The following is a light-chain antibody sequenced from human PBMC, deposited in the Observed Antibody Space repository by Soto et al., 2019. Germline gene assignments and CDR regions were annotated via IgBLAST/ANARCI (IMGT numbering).Light chain of an antibody. J-gene: IGLJ2*01. CDR3: SSYTSSSTVV. V-gene: IGLV2-14*01. CDR1: SSDVGGYNY. CDR2: DVS. Sequence: QSVLTQPASVSGSPGQSITISCTGTSSDVGGYNYVSWYQQHPGKAPKLMIYDVSNRPSVVSNRFSGSKSGNKASLTISGLQAEDEADYYCSSYTSSSTVVFVGGTKLNVL.